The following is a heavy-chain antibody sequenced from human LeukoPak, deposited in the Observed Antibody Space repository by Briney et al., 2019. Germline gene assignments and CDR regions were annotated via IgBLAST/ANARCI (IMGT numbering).Heavy chain of an antibody. CDR3: AKAPYIVVVPAAYIHYGMDV. V-gene: IGHV3-23*01. CDR1: GFTFSSYA. D-gene: IGHD2-2*01. Sequence: GGSLRLSCAASGFTFSSYAMSWVRQAPGKGLEWVSAISGSGGSTYYADSVKGRFTISRDNSKNTLYLQMNSLRAEDTAVYYCAKAPYIVVVPAAYIHYGMDVWGQGTTVSVSS. CDR2: ISGSGGST. J-gene: IGHJ6*02.